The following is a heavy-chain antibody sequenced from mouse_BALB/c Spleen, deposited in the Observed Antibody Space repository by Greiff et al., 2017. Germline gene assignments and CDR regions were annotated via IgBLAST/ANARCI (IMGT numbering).Heavy chain of an antibody. V-gene: IGHV5-6-5*01. CDR3: ARGDFIYSVVAKGYAMDY. J-gene: IGHJ4*01. CDR2: ISSGGST. CDR1: GFTFSSYA. Sequence: EVHLVESGGGLVKPGGSLKLSCAASGFTFSSYAMSWVRQTPEKRLEWVASISSGGSTYYPDSVKGRFTISRDNARNILYLQMSSLRSEDTAMYYCARGDFIYSVVAKGYAMDYWGQGTSVTVSS. D-gene: IGHD1-1*01.